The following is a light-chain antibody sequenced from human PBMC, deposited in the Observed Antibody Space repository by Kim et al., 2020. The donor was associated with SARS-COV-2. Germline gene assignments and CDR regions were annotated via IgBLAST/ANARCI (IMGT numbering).Light chain of an antibody. V-gene: IGLV1-36*01. Sequence: QRVTITCSRSSSNNGNNSVNLYQQLPGKAPKLLIYYDDLLPSGVSDRFSGSKSGTSASLAISGLQSEDEADYYCAAWDDSLNGVVFGGGTQLTVL. J-gene: IGLJ2*01. CDR1: SSNNGNNS. CDR3: AAWDDSLNGVV. CDR2: YDD.